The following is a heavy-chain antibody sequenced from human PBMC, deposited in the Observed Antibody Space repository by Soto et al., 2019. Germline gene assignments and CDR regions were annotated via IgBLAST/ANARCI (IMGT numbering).Heavy chain of an antibody. V-gene: IGHV3-23*01. D-gene: IGHD2-21*02. CDR1: GLTFISYA. CDR2: FSGTGGST. Sequence: EVQLLESGGGLVQPGGSLRLSCAASGLTFISYAMSWVRQAPGKGLEWVPAFSGTGGSTYYADSVKGRFTISRDNSKNTLYLQMNSVRAEDTAVYYCAKEPIAYCGSHCLNYFDYRGQGTLNAVSS. CDR3: AKEPIAYCGSHCLNYFDY. J-gene: IGHJ4*02.